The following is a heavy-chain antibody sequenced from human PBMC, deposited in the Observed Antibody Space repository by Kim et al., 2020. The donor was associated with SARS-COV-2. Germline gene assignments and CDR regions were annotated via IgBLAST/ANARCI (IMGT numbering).Heavy chain of an antibody. J-gene: IGHJ5*02. Sequence: SETLSLTCTVSGGSISSYYWSWIRQPPGKGLEWIGYIYYSGSTNYNPSLKSRVTISVDTSKNQFSLKLSSVTAADTAVYYCARDPSPSYYYDSSGYPSFWFDPWGQGTLVTVSS. CDR3: ARDPSPSYYYDSSGYPSFWFDP. D-gene: IGHD3-22*01. CDR2: IYYSGST. V-gene: IGHV4-59*13. CDR1: GGSISSYY.